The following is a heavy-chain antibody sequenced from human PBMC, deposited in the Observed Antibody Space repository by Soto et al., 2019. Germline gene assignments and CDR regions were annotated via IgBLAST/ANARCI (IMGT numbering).Heavy chain of an antibody. J-gene: IGHJ4*02. D-gene: IGHD5-12*01. V-gene: IGHV4-59*08. CDR2: IYYSGST. CDR3: ARRGGYDELPFDY. Sequence: QVQLQESGPGLVKPSETLSLTCTVSGGSISSYYWSWIRQPPGKGLEWIGYIYYSGSTNYNPSLKSRVTISVDTSKNQFSLKLSSVTAADTAVYYCARRGGYDELPFDYWGQGTLVTVSS. CDR1: GGSISSYY.